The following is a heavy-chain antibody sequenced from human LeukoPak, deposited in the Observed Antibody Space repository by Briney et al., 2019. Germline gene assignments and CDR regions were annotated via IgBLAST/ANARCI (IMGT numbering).Heavy chain of an antibody. Sequence: GGSLRLSCAASGFTFSDYYTSWIRQAPGKGLEWVSYISSSGSTIYYADSVKGRFTISRDNAKNSLYLQMNSLRAEDTAVYYCARDRGGYYGSGSYACYFDYWGQGTLVTVSS. CDR3: ARDRGGYYGSGSYACYFDY. J-gene: IGHJ4*02. CDR1: GFTFSDYY. V-gene: IGHV3-11*04. CDR2: ISSSGSTI. D-gene: IGHD3-10*01.